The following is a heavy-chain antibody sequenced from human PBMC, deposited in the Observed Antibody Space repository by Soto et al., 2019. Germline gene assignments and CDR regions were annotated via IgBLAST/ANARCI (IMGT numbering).Heavy chain of an antibody. V-gene: IGHV3-23*01. CDR2: ISGSGGST. CDR3: AKDGLELPYNWFDP. J-gene: IGHJ5*02. CDR1: GFTFSSYA. D-gene: IGHD1-7*01. Sequence: EVQLLESGGGLVQPGGSLRLSCAASGFTFSSYAMSWVRQAPGKGLEWVSAISGSGGSTYYADSVKGRFTISRDNSKYTRYLQMNSLRAEDTAVYYCAKDGLELPYNWFDPWGQGTLVTVSS.